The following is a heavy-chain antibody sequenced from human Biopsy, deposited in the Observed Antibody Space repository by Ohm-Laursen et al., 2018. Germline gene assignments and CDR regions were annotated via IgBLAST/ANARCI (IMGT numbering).Heavy chain of an antibody. V-gene: IGHV3-23*01. D-gene: IGHD4-17*01. Sequence: SLRLSCTASGFTFTSYAITWVRQAPGKGLEWVSVINTCGASTHYADSVKGRFTISRDNSKNTLYPRMNSLCAEATAVDYCAKPADSYGSEFYFDCWGQGTLVTVSS. CDR3: AKPADSYGSEFYFDC. J-gene: IGHJ4*02. CDR1: GFTFTSYA. CDR2: INTCGAST.